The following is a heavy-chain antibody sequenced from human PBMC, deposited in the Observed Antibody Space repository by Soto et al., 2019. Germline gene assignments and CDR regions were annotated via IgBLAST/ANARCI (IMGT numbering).Heavy chain of an antibody. CDR3: ARSDIVLVPAAIGALIDY. CDR2: ISYDGSNK. V-gene: IGHV3-30*03. J-gene: IGHJ4*02. Sequence: GGSLRLSCAASGFTFSSYGMHWVRQAPGKGLEWVAVISYDGSNKYYADSVKGRFTISRDNSKNMLYLQMNSLRAEDTAVYYCARSDIVLVPAAIGALIDYWGQGTLVTVPQ. D-gene: IGHD2-2*01. CDR1: GFTFSSYG.